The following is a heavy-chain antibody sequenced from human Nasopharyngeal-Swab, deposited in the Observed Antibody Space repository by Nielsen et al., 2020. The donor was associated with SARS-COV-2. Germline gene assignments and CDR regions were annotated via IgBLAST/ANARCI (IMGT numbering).Heavy chain of an antibody. Sequence: GESLKISCTASGFSLSDYSMNWVRQAPRRGLQWLSYISGNGRTIFYADSVKGRFTISRDNAKNSLYLQMNNLRDEDTAVYYCARDGDYGDYLFDYWGQGTLVTVSS. D-gene: IGHD4-17*01. CDR1: GFSLSDYS. V-gene: IGHV3-48*02. J-gene: IGHJ4*02. CDR2: ISGNGRTI. CDR3: ARDGDYGDYLFDY.